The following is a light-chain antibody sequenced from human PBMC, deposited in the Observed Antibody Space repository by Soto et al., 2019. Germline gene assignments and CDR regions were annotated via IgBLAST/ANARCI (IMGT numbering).Light chain of an antibody. V-gene: IGLV2-8*01. J-gene: IGLJ1*01. CDR1: SSDVGGYNY. Sequence: QSALTQPPSASGSPGQSVTISCTGTSSDVGGYNYVSWYQQHPGKVPKLMVYEVNKRPSGVPDRFSGSKSGNTASLTVSGLQAEDEADYYCTSYAGGNNGFGPVTKVTVL. CDR3: TSYAGGNNG. CDR2: EVN.